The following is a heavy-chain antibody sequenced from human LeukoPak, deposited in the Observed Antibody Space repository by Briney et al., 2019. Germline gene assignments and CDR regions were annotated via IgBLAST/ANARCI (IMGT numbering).Heavy chain of an antibody. V-gene: IGHV3-53*01. D-gene: IGHD4/OR15-4a*01. Sequence: GGSLRLSCAASGFTFSSQPMSWVRQAPGKGLEWVSFIYSGTIHYSDSVKGRFTISRDNSKNTLYLQMNSLRAEDTAVYYCARRAGAYSHPYDYWGQGTLVTVSS. CDR3: ARRAGAYSHPYDY. J-gene: IGHJ4*02. CDR2: IYSGTI. CDR1: GFTFSSQP.